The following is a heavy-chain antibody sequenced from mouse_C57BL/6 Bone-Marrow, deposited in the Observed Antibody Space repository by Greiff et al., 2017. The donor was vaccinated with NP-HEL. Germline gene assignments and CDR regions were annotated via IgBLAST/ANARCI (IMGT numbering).Heavy chain of an antibody. CDR1: GYTFTDYY. V-gene: IGHV1-26*01. J-gene: IGHJ4*01. CDR2: INPNNGGT. CDR3: ARWEVYDGYYGAMDY. Sequence: VQLQQSGPELVKPGASVKISCKASGYTFTDYYMNWVKQSHGKSLEWIGDINPNNGGTSYNQKFKGKATLTVDKSSSTAYMELRSLTSEDSAVYYCARWEVYDGYYGAMDYWGQGTSVTVSS. D-gene: IGHD2-3*01.